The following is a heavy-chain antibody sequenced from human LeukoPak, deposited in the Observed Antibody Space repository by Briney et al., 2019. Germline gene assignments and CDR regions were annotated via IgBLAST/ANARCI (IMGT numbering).Heavy chain of an antibody. CDR3: ARVGGDSSGWYSNYYYYYYMDV. J-gene: IGHJ6*03. Sequence: ASVKVSCKASGYTFTSYGISWVRQAPGQGLEWMGWISAYNGNTNYAQKLQGRVTMTTDTSTSTAYMELRSLRFDDTAVYYCARVGGDSSGWYSNYYYYYYMDVWGKGTTVTVSS. D-gene: IGHD6-19*01. V-gene: IGHV1-18*01. CDR1: GYTFTSYG. CDR2: ISAYNGNT.